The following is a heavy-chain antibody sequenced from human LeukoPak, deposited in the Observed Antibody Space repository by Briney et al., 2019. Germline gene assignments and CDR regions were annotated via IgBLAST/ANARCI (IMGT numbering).Heavy chain of an antibody. Sequence: ASVKVSCKASGCTFTTYYMHWVRQAPGQGLEWMGIINPSGGSTSYAQKFQGRVTMTRDTSTSTVYMELSSLRSEDTAVYYCARDPWGRGYCSTTSCQNLGGNDAFDIWGQGTMVTVSS. CDR1: GCTFTTYY. V-gene: IGHV1-46*01. CDR3: ARDPWGRGYCSTTSCQNLGGNDAFDI. CDR2: INPSGGST. J-gene: IGHJ3*02. D-gene: IGHD2-2*01.